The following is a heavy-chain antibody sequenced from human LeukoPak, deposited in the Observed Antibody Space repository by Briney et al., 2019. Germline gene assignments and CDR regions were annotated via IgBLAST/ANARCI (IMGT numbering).Heavy chain of an antibody. Sequence: SETLSLTCAVYGGSFSGYYWSWIRQPPGKGLEWIGEINHSGSTNYNPSLKSRVTISVDTSKNQFSLKLSSVTAADTAVYYCARVGVVPVQFDPWGQGTLVTVSS. D-gene: IGHD2-2*01. V-gene: IGHV4-34*09. CDR1: GGSFSGYY. CDR3: ARVGVVPVQFDP. J-gene: IGHJ5*02. CDR2: INHSGST.